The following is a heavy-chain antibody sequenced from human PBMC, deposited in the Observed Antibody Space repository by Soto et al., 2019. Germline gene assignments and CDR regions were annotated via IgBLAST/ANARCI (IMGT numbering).Heavy chain of an antibody. J-gene: IGHJ6*02. V-gene: IGHV4-4*02. CDR1: GGSISSSNW. Sequence: QVQMQDSGPGLVKPSGTLSLTCAVSGGSISSSNWWSWVRQPPGKGLEWIGEIYHSGSTNYNPSLKSRVTISVDKSQNQFSLKLSSVTAADTAVYYCARDRKWIQLDYYYGMDVWGQGTTVTVSS. D-gene: IGHD1-1*01. CDR3: ARDRKWIQLDYYYGMDV. CDR2: IYHSGST.